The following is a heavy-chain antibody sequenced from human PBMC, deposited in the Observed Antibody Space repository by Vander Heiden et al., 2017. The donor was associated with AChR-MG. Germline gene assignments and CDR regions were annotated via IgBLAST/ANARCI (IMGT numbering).Heavy chain of an antibody. CDR1: GFTFSGYG. J-gene: IGHJ4*02. V-gene: IGHV3-33*01. CDR2: IWYDGSNK. D-gene: IGHD3-22*01. CDR3: ARGEPDYYDSSGWDY. Sequence: QVQLVESGGGVVQPGRSLRLSWAASGFTFSGYGIHWVRQAPGKGLEWVAVIWYDGSNKYYADSVKGRFTISRDNSKNTLYLQMNSLRAEDTAVYYCARGEPDYYDSSGWDYWGQGTLVTVSS.